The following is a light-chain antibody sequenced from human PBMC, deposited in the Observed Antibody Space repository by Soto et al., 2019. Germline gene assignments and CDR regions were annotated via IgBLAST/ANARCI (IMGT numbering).Light chain of an antibody. CDR1: SSDVGRYTY. V-gene: IGLV2-14*01. Sequence: QSALNQPASVSGSPGQSITISCAGTSSDVGRYTYVSWYQQHPGRAPKLIIYDVYNRPSGVSTRFSGSKSGNTASLTISGLQAEDEADYYCTSYTSTSTPYVFGGGTKVTVL. J-gene: IGLJ1*01. CDR2: DVY. CDR3: TSYTSTSTPYV.